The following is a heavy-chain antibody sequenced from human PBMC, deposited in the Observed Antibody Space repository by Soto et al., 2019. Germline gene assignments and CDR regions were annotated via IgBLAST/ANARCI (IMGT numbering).Heavy chain of an antibody. Sequence: PGGSLRLSCAASGFTISSYDMHWVRQATGKGLEWVSAIGTAGDTYYPGSVKGRFTISRENAKNSLYLQMNSLRAGDTAVYYCARGHSSGWYGDFDYWGQGTLVTVSS. CDR1: GFTISSYD. CDR3: ARGHSSGWYGDFDY. J-gene: IGHJ4*02. CDR2: IGTAGDT. V-gene: IGHV3-13*01. D-gene: IGHD6-19*01.